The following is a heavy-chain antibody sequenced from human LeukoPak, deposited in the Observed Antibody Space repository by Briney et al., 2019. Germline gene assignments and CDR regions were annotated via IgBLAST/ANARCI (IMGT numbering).Heavy chain of an antibody. Sequence: RGSLRLSCAASGFTFSSYAMHWFRQAPGKGLEWVAVISYDGSNKYYADSVKGRFTISRDNSKNTLYLQMNSLRAEDTAVYYCAREHYDSSGYYGGGDYWGQGTLVTVSS. J-gene: IGHJ4*02. V-gene: IGHV3-30-3*01. CDR2: ISYDGSNK. CDR3: AREHYDSSGYYGGGDY. D-gene: IGHD3-22*01. CDR1: GFTFSSYA.